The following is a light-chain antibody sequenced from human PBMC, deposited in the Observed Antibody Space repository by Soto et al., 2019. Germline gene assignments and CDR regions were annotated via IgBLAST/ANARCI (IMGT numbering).Light chain of an antibody. J-gene: IGKJ3*01. V-gene: IGKV3-11*01. CDR2: DTS. CDR1: QSVSIH. Sequence: EIVLTQSPATLSLSPGERATLSCRASQSVSIHLAWYQQKGGQAPRLLIYDTSNRATGIPARFSGSGSGTDFTLTISSLETEYSAVYYCQQRGNWPPGFTFGPGTKVDIK. CDR3: QQRGNWPPGFT.